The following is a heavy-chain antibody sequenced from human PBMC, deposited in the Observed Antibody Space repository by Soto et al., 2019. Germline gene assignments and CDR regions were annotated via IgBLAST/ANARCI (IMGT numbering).Heavy chain of an antibody. CDR2: IWYDGSNK. J-gene: IGHJ4*02. V-gene: IGHV3-33*01. Sequence: QVQLVESGGGVVQPGRSLRLSCAASGFTFSSYGMHWVRQAPGKGLEWVAVIWYDGSNKYYADSVKGRFTISRDNSKNTLYLQMNSLRAEDTAVYYCARERGKQLVAPLDYWGQGTLVTVSS. CDR1: GFTFSSYG. CDR3: ARERGKQLVAPLDY. D-gene: IGHD6-6*01.